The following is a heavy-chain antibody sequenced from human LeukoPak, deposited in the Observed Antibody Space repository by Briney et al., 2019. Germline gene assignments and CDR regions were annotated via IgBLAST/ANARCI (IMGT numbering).Heavy chain of an antibody. CDR1: GASISSTSYC. V-gene: IGHV4-39*01. D-gene: IGHD4-11*01. Sequence: SETLSLTCTVSGASISSTSYCWGWVRQPPGEGLEWLGTLSFDGGTYYNPSLKTRVTTSVDTPNNQFSLRLSSVPAADTAVYYCARRNYPYYFDYWGQGTLVTVSS. CDR3: ARRNYPYYFDY. CDR2: LSFDGGT. J-gene: IGHJ4*02.